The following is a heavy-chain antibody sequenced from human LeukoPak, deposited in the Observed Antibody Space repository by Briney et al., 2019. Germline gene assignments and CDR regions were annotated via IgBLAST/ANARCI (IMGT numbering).Heavy chain of an antibody. D-gene: IGHD6-25*01. V-gene: IGHV4-4*07. Sequence: SETLSLTCTVSGGSISSYYWSWIRQPAGKGLEWIGRINTSGSSNYNPSLRSRVTMSVDTSKNQFSLNLSSVTAAATAVYYWAREGGGPRWLDPWGQGTLVTVSS. J-gene: IGHJ5*02. CDR1: GGSISSYY. CDR2: INTSGSS. CDR3: AREGGGPRWLDP.